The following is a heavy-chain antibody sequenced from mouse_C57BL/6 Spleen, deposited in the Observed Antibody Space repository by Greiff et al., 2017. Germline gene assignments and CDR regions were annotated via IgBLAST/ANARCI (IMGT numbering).Heavy chain of an antibody. Sequence: VQLQQSGAELVKPGASVKISCKASGYAFSSYWMNWVKQRPGKGLEWIGQIYPGDGDTNYNGKFKGKATLTADKSSSTAYMQLSSLTSEDSAVYFCARPNYYGSSLDYWGQGTTLTVSS. CDR3: ARPNYYGSSLDY. CDR2: IYPGDGDT. V-gene: IGHV1-80*01. CDR1: GYAFSSYW. D-gene: IGHD1-1*01. J-gene: IGHJ2*01.